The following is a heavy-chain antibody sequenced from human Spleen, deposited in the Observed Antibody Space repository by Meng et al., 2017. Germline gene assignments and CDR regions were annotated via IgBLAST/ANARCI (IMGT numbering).Heavy chain of an antibody. V-gene: IGHV3-33*06. CDR2: TWYDGRNQ. J-gene: IGHJ4*02. CDR3: AKDHYYDSSGYFDY. Sequence: TWYDGRNQYYADSVKGRFTISRDNSKNTLYLQMNSLRAEDTAVYYCAKDHYYDSSGYFDYWGQGTLVTVSS. D-gene: IGHD3-22*01.